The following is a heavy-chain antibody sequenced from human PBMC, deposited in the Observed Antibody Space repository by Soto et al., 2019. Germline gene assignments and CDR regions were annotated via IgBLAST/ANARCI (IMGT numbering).Heavy chain of an antibody. CDR2: INSDGSST. CDR3: ARRGAVAGLHY. D-gene: IGHD6-19*01. Sequence: EVQLVESGGGLVQPGGSLIVSCAASGFTFSSYWMHWVRQAPGKGLVWVSRINSDGSSTSYADSVKGRFTISRDKAKNTLYLQMNSLRAEDTAIYYCARRGAVAGLHYWGQGTLVTVSS. V-gene: IGHV3-74*01. CDR1: GFTFSSYW. J-gene: IGHJ4*02.